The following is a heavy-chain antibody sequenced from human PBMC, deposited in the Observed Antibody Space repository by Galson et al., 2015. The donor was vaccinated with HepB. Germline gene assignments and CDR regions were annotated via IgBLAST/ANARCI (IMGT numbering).Heavy chain of an antibody. D-gene: IGHD3-3*01. CDR3: AKDLESRVGFLEWLFMDGMDV. CDR1: GFTFSSYG. Sequence: SLRLSCAASGFTFSSYGMHWVRQAPGKGLEWVAVISYDGSNKYYADSVKGRFTISRDNSKNTLYLQMNSLRAEDTAVYYCAKDLESRVGFLEWLFMDGMDVWGQGTTVTVSS. V-gene: IGHV3-30*18. CDR2: ISYDGSNK. J-gene: IGHJ6*02.